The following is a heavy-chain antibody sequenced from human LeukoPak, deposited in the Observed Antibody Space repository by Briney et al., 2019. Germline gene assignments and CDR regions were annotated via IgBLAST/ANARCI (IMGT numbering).Heavy chain of an antibody. Sequence: PGGSLRLSCAASGFTFSNYAMSWVRQAPGEGLEWVSTISASGDSTYYADSVKGRFTISRDNSKYTLYLQMNSLRVEDTAVYYCAKDLQSRIPITEFFQHWGQGTLVTVSS. CDR2: ISASGDST. D-gene: IGHD4-11*01. J-gene: IGHJ1*01. CDR1: GFTFSNYA. V-gene: IGHV3-23*01. CDR3: AKDLQSRIPITEFFQH.